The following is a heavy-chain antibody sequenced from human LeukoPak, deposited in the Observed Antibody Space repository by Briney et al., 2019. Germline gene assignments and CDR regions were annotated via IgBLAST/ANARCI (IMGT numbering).Heavy chain of an antibody. CDR1: SGSISSSSYY. J-gene: IGHJ6*03. CDR3: ARAPGYSSSWYPNYYYMDV. V-gene: IGHV4-39*01. CDR2: IYYSGST. Sequence: SETLSLTCTVSSGSISSSSYYWGWIRQPPGKGLEWIGSIYYSGSTYYNPSLKSRVTISVDTSKNQFSLKLSSVTAADTAVYYCARAPGYSSSWYPNYYYMDVWGKGTTVTISS. D-gene: IGHD6-13*01.